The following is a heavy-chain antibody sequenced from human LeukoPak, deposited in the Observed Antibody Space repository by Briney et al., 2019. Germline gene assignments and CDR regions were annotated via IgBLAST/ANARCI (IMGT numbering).Heavy chain of an antibody. D-gene: IGHD6-19*01. Sequence: SETLSLTCAVYGGSFSGYYWSWIRQPPGKGLEWIGEINHSGSTNYNPSLKSRDTISVDTSKNQFSLKLSSVTAADTAVYYCARVGSIAVARWGQGTLVTVSS. CDR1: GGSFSGYY. J-gene: IGHJ4*02. CDR2: INHSGST. V-gene: IGHV4-34*01. CDR3: ARVGSIAVAR.